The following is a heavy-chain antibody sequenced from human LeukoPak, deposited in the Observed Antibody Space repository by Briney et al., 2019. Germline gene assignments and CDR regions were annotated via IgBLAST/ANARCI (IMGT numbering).Heavy chain of an antibody. CDR1: GGSFSGYY. CDR3: ARGRRGYSGYDPHLGDAFDI. CDR2: INHSVST. J-gene: IGHJ3*02. V-gene: IGHV4-34*01. Sequence: PSETLSLTCDVYGGSFSGYYWSWIRQPPGKGLEWIGEINHSVSTNYNPSLKSRVAISVDTSKNQFSLNLNSVTAADTAVYYCARGRRGYSGYDPHLGDAFDIWAQGTMVTVSS. D-gene: IGHD5-12*01.